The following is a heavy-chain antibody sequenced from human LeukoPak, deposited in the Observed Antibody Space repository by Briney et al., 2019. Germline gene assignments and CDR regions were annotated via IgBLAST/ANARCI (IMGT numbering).Heavy chain of an antibody. J-gene: IGHJ4*02. Sequence: ASVKVSCKASGYTFTGYYMHWVRQAPGQGLEWMGWINPNSGGTNYAQKFQGRVTMTRDTSISTAYMELSRLRSDDTAVYYCARVGARGPSGWYLYWGQGTLVTVSS. V-gene: IGHV1-2*02. CDR3: ARVGARGPSGWYLY. CDR1: GYTFTGYY. D-gene: IGHD6-19*01. CDR2: INPNSGGT.